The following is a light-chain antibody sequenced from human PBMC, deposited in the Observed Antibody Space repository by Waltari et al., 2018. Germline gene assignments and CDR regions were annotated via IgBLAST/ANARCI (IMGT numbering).Light chain of an antibody. V-gene: IGLV2-8*01. CDR2: EVS. CDR1: SSDVGGYNY. Sequence: QSALTQPPSASGSPGQSVTISCTGTSSDVGGYNYVSWYQQHPGKAPKLMIYEVSKRPSVVSDRFSGSKSGNTASLTVSGLQAEDEADYYCSSYAGSNNWKVFGGGTKLTVL. CDR3: SSYAGSNNWKV. J-gene: IGLJ2*01.